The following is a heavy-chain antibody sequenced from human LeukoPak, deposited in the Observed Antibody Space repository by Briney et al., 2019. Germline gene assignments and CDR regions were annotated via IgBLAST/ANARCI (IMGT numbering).Heavy chain of an antibody. J-gene: IGHJ4*02. CDR3: ARDLLKWELLLGGFDY. D-gene: IGHD1-26*01. V-gene: IGHV3-30*03. CDR1: GFTFSSYG. CDR2: ISYDGSNK. Sequence: GGSLRLSCAASGFTFSSYGMHWVRQAPGKGLEWVAVISYDGSNKYYADSVKGRFTISRDNSKNTLYLQMNSLRAEDTAVYYCARDLLKWELLLGGFDYWGQGTLVTVSS.